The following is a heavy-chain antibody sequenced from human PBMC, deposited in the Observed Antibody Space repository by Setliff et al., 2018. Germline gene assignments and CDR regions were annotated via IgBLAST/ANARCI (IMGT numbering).Heavy chain of an antibody. Sequence: ASVKVSCKASGYSFTMYGVNWVRQAPGQGLEWMAWISAFTGFTQYLQKFKGRVTVTKDASTSTAYLDLGSLTSDDTAVYFCSRLVRYCTKTACQTLPGGEYWGQGTLVTVSS. CDR2: ISAFTGFT. CDR3: SRLVRYCTKTACQTLPGGEY. CDR1: GYSFTMYG. J-gene: IGHJ4*02. D-gene: IGHD2-8*01. V-gene: IGHV1-18*01.